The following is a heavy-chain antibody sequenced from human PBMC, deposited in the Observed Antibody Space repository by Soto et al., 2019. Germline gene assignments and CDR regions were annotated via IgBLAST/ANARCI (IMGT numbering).Heavy chain of an antibody. CDR3: ARGGVRDCSSTSCWFDP. CDR2: ISAYNGNT. CDR1: GYTFTSYG. D-gene: IGHD2-2*01. V-gene: IGHV1-18*01. Sequence: SVRVSCRRSGYTFTSYGISWVRQAPGQGLEWMGWISAYNGNTNYAQKLQGRVTMTTDTSTSTAYMELRSLRSDDTAVYYCARGGVRDCSSTSCWFDPWGQGTLVTVSS. J-gene: IGHJ5*02.